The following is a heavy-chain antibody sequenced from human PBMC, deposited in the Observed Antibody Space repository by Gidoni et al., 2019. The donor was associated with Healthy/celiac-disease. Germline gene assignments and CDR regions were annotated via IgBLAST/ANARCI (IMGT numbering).Heavy chain of an antibody. CDR3: VKVAIFGVVTEYYFDY. D-gene: IGHD3-3*01. CDR2: ISSNGGST. V-gene: IGHV3-64D*06. Sequence: EVQLVESGGGLVQPGGSLSLSCSASGFTFSSYAMHWVRQAPGKGLEYVSAISSNGGSTYYADSVKGRFTISRDNSKNTLYLQMSSLRAEDTAVYYCVKVAIFGVVTEYYFDYWGQGTLVTVSS. J-gene: IGHJ4*02. CDR1: GFTFSSYA.